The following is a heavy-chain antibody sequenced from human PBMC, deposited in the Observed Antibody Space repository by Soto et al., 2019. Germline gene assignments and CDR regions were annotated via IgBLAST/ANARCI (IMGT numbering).Heavy chain of an antibody. CDR3: ARGYCTNGVCYDFYYYYYMDV. CDR1: GDSVSSNSAA. CDR2: TYYRSKWYN. Sequence: PSQTLSLTCALSGDSVSSNSAAWNWIRQSPSRGLEWLGRTYYRSKWYNDYAVSVKSRITINPDTSKNQFSLQLNSVTPEDTAVYYCARGYCTNGVCYDFYYYYYMDVRGKGTTVTVSS. V-gene: IGHV6-1*01. J-gene: IGHJ6*03. D-gene: IGHD2-8*01.